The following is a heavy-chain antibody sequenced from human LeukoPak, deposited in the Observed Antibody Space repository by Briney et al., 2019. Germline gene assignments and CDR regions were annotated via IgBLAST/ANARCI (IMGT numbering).Heavy chain of an antibody. CDR1: GGSISSSSYY. D-gene: IGHD3-22*01. Sequence: SETLSLTCTVSGGSISSSSYYWGWIRQPPGKGLEWIGSIYYSGSTYYNPSLKSRVTISVDTSKNQFSLKLSSVTAADTAVYYCARDGLEGHSSGYYHLGAFDIWGQGTMVTVSS. CDR3: ARDGLEGHSSGYYHLGAFDI. CDR2: IYYSGST. V-gene: IGHV4-39*07. J-gene: IGHJ3*02.